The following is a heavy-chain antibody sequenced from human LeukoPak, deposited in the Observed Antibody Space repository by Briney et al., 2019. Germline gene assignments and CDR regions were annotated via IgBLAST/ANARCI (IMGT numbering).Heavy chain of an antibody. CDR2: ISSSSSTI. CDR3: ARDRSYGDVDY. Sequence: PGGSLRLSCAASGFTFSSYSMNWVRQAPGKGLEWVSYISSSSSTIYYADSVKGRFTISRDNAKSSLYLQMNSLRAEDTAVYYCARDRSYGDVDYWGQGTLVTVSS. D-gene: IGHD4-17*01. CDR1: GFTFSSYS. V-gene: IGHV3-48*01. J-gene: IGHJ4*02.